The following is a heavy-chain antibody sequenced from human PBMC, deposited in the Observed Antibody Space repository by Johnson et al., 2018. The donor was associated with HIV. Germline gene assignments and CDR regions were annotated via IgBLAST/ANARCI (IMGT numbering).Heavy chain of an antibody. D-gene: IGHD3-16*01. V-gene: IGHV3-9*01. J-gene: IGHJ3*02. CDR1: GFTFDDYA. CDR3: ARDRWGLKDAFDI. Sequence: VQLVESGGGLVQPGRSLRLSCAASGFTFDDYAMHWVRQAPGKGLEWVSGISWNSGSIGYADSVKGRFTISRDNAKNSLYLQMNSLRAEDTAVYYCARDRWGLKDAFDIWGQGTMVTVSS. CDR2: ISWNSGSI.